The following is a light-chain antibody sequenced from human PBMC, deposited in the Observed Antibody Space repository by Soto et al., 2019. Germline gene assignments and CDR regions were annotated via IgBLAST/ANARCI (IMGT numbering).Light chain of an antibody. J-gene: IGLJ2*01. CDR3: AAWDDNLSGVV. Sequence: QSVLTQPPSASGTPGQRVTISCSGSSSNIGSNYVYWYQQFPGTAPKLLIYRNDQRPSGVPDRFSGSKSGTSASLVISGLRSEDDTDYYCAAWDDNLSGVVFGGGTKLTVL. CDR2: RND. CDR1: SSNIGSNY. V-gene: IGLV1-47*01.